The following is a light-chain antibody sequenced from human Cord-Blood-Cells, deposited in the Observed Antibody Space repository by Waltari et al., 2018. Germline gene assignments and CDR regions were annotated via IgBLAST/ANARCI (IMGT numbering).Light chain of an antibody. J-gene: IGLJ2*01. CDR1: SLRSYY. Sequence: SSELTQDPAVSVALGQTVRITCQGDSLRSYYASWYQQKPGQAPVLIKYVKNKRPSGIPDRFSGSSSGNSASLTITGAQAKDEADYYCNSRDSSGNHVVFGGGTKLTVL. V-gene: IGLV3-19*01. CDR3: NSRDSSGNHVV. CDR2: VKN.